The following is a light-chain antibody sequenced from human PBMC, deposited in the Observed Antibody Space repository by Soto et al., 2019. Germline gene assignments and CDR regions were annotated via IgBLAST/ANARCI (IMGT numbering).Light chain of an antibody. CDR1: SSDVGGYNY. V-gene: IGLV2-14*01. Sequence: QSALTQPASVSGSPGQSITISCTGTSSDVGGYNYVSWYQQHPGKAPKLMIYEVSNRPSGVSNRFSGSKSGNTGSLTISGLQAEDEADYYCSSYTSSSTQVVFGGGTKLTVL. CDR2: EVS. CDR3: SSYTSSSTQVV. J-gene: IGLJ2*01.